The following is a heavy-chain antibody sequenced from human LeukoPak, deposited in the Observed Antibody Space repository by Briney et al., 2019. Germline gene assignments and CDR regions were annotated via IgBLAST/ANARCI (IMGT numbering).Heavy chain of an antibody. J-gene: IGHJ3*02. CDR1: GYSISSGYY. Sequence: LETLSLTCTVSGYSISSGYYWGWIRQPPGKGLEWIGSIHHSGSTYYNPSLKSRVTISVDTSKNTFSLKLSSVTAADTAVYYCARFGYGSGSYPGRDAFDIWGQGTMVTVSS. CDR2: IHHSGST. CDR3: ARFGYGSGSYPGRDAFDI. D-gene: IGHD3-10*01. V-gene: IGHV4-38-2*02.